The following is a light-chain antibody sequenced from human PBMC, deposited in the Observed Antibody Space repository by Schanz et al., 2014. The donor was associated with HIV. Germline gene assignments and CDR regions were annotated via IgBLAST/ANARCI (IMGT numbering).Light chain of an antibody. CDR1: SSSTGDNY. V-gene: IGLV1-51*01. CDR2: DND. J-gene: IGLJ3*02. CDR3: GTWDSSLRAWV. Sequence: QSVLTQPPSVSAAPGQKVTISCSGSSSSTGDNYVSWYQHLPGAAPKLLIYDNDKRPSGIPDRFSGSKSGTSATLGITGLQPGDEADYYCGTWDSSLRAWVFGGGTKVTVL.